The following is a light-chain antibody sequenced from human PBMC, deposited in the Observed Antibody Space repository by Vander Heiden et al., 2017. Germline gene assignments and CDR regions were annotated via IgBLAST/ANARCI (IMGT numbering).Light chain of an antibody. J-gene: IGKJ5*01. Sequence: ELVLTQSPATLSLSPGERATLSCRASQSVSSYLAWYQQKPGQAPRLLIYDASNRATGIPARFSRCGYGTDFTLTISRREPEDFAVYYCQQPSNWPPITFGQGTLLEIK. CDR3: QQPSNWPPIT. CDR1: QSVSSY. CDR2: DAS. V-gene: IGKV3-11*01.